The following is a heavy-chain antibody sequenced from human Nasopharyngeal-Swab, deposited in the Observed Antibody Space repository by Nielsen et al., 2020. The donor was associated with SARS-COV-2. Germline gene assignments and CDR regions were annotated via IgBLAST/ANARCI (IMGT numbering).Heavy chain of an antibody. CDR2: INPNSGGT. V-gene: IGHV1-2*04. Sequence: ASVKVSCKASGYTFTGYYMHWVRQAPGQGLEWMGWINPNSGGTNYAQKFQGWVTMTRDTSISTAYMELSSLRSEDTAVYYCARDCDGSGSLFGWFDPWGQGTLVTVSS. CDR1: GYTFTGYY. J-gene: IGHJ5*02. D-gene: IGHD3-10*01. CDR3: ARDCDGSGSLFGWFDP.